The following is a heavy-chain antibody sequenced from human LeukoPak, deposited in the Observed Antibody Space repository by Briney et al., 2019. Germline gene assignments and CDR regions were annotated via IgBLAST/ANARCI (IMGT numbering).Heavy chain of an antibody. D-gene: IGHD2-2*01. Sequence: ASVKVSCKASGGTFSSYAISWVRQAPGQGLEWMGGIIPIFGTANYAQKFQGRVTITADESTSTAYMELSSLRSEDTAVYYCARDNFIVVVPAANPNWFDPWGQGTLVTVSS. CDR1: GGTFSSYA. V-gene: IGHV1-69*13. CDR3: ARDNFIVVVPAANPNWFDP. CDR2: IIPIFGTA. J-gene: IGHJ5*02.